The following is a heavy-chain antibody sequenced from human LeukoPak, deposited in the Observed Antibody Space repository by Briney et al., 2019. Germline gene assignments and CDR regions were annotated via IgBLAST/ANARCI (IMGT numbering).Heavy chain of an antibody. CDR3: AKDLPQYSSSWHSFFDY. V-gene: IGHV3-48*01. J-gene: IGHJ4*02. CDR2: ISSSSSTI. CDR1: GFTFSSHS. D-gene: IGHD6-13*01. Sequence: GGSLRLSCAASGFTFSSHSMNWVRQAPGKGLEWVSYISSSSSTIYYADSVKGRFTISRDNSKNTLYLQMNSLRAEDTAVYYCAKDLPQYSSSWHSFFDYWGQGTLVTVSS.